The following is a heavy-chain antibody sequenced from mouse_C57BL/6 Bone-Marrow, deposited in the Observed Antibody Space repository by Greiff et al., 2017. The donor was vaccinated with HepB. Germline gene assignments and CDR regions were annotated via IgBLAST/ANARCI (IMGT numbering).Heavy chain of an antibody. CDR3: ARLYGSSYWYFDV. J-gene: IGHJ1*03. Sequence: QVQLQQPGAELVRPGSSVKLSCKASGYTFTSYWMDWVKQRPGQGLEWIGNIYPSDSETHYNQKFKDKATLTVDKSSSTAYMQLSILTSEAAAVYYCARLYGSSYWYFDVWGTGTTVTVSS. V-gene: IGHV1-61*01. CDR2: IYPSDSET. CDR1: GYTFTSYW. D-gene: IGHD1-1*01.